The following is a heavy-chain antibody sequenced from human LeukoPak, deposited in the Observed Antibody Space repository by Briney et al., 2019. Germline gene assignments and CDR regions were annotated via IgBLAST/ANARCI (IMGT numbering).Heavy chain of an antibody. V-gene: IGHV4-34*01. D-gene: IGHD6-13*01. CDR2: INHSGST. Sequence: SETLSLTCAVYGGSFSGYYWSWIRQPPGKGLEWIGEINHSGSTNYNPSLKSRVTISVDTSKNQFSLKLSSVTAADTAVYYCAREPAAGSRVYAWFDPWGQGTLVTVSS. CDR1: GGSFSGYY. CDR3: AREPAAGSRVYAWFDP. J-gene: IGHJ5*02.